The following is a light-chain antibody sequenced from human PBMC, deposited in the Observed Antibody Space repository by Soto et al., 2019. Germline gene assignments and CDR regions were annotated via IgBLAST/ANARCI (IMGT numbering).Light chain of an antibody. V-gene: IGLV1-44*01. CDR1: TSNIGSNP. Sequence: QPVLTQPPSASGTPGQSVTISCSGTTSNIGSNPVNWYRQLPGTAPKLLIYTNDQRPSGVPDRFSGSKSGTSASLAISGLQSEDEADYYCAAWDDSLRGCVFGGGTKLTVL. J-gene: IGLJ3*02. CDR3: AAWDDSLRGCV. CDR2: TND.